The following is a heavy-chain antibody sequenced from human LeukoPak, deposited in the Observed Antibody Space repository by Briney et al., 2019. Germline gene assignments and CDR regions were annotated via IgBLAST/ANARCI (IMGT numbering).Heavy chain of an antibody. D-gene: IGHD1-14*01. J-gene: IGHJ4*02. Sequence: GGSLRLSCVASGFAVGRNYMSWVRQAPGKGLECVSLIYSGGAIRYADSVKGRSIISRDSSKNTLFLQMNDLTVEDTARYYCARRPGNWGQGILVTVSS. CDR3: ARRPGN. V-gene: IGHV3-53*01. CDR1: GFAVGRNY. CDR2: IYSGGAI.